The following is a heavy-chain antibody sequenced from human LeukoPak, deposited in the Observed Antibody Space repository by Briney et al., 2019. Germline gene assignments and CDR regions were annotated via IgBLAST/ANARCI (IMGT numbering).Heavy chain of an antibody. CDR2: ITGSGDDT. CDR3: AKYTPANYYGSGSLFDY. V-gene: IGHV3-23*01. Sequence: GGSLSLSCAASGFTFSAYAMSWVRQAPGKGLEWVSAITGSGDDTYYADSVKGRFTISRDSSRNTLYLQMNSLRAEDTAVYYCAKYTPANYYGSGSLFDYWGQGALVTVSS. CDR1: GFTFSAYA. D-gene: IGHD3-10*01. J-gene: IGHJ4*02.